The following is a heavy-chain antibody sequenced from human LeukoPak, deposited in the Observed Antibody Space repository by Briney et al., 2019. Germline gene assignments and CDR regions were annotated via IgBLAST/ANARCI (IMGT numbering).Heavy chain of an antibody. Sequence: PGGSLRLSCAASGFTFSSCSMNWVRQAPGKGLEWASSISSSSSYIYYADSVKGRFTISRDNAKNSLYLQMNSLRAEDTAVYYCAREPSLVGAVDYWGQGALVTVSS. CDR1: GFTFSSCS. D-gene: IGHD1-26*01. V-gene: IGHV3-21*01. CDR2: ISSSSSYI. CDR3: AREPSLVGAVDY. J-gene: IGHJ4*02.